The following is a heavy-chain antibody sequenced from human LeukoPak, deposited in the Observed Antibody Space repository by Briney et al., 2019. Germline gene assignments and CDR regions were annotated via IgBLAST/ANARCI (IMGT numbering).Heavy chain of an antibody. Sequence: GGSLRLSCAASGFTFSSYAMSWVRQAPGKGLEAPGKGLEWVSTISASGHAKYYPDSVRGRLTISRDNSKSTLHLQMDSLRAEDSALYYCAKWPEGATPKFHHWGQGTLVTVSS. D-gene: IGHD1-26*01. CDR1: GFTFSSYA. J-gene: IGHJ4*02. CDR3: AKWPEGATPKFHH. CDR2: ISASGHAK. V-gene: IGHV3-23*01.